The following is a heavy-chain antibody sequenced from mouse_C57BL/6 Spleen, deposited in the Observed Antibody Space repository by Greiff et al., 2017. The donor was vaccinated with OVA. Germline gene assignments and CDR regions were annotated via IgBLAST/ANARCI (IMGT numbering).Heavy chain of an antibody. CDR2: IYPGSGST. V-gene: IGHV1-55*01. D-gene: IGHD1-3*01. CDR1: GYTFTSYW. J-gene: IGHJ4*01. CDR3: AKVGDGELYAMDY. Sequence: QVQLQQPGAELVRPGASVKMSCKASGYTFTSYWITWVKQRPGQGLEWIGDIYPGSGSTNYNEKFKSKATLTVDTSSSTAYMQLSSLTSEDSADDDGAKVGDGELYAMDYWGQGTSVTVSS.